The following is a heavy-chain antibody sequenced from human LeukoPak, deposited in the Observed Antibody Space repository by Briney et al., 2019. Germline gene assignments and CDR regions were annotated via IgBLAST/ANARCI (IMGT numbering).Heavy chain of an antibody. Sequence: SETLSLTCTVSGYSISSGYYWGWIRQPPGKGLEWIESIYHSGSTYYNPSLKSRVTISVDTSKNQFSLKLSSVTAADTAVYYCARVTGIAVAGTYYWGQGTLVTVSS. CDR2: IYHSGST. D-gene: IGHD6-19*01. CDR1: GYSISSGYY. CDR3: ARVTGIAVAGTYY. J-gene: IGHJ4*02. V-gene: IGHV4-38-2*02.